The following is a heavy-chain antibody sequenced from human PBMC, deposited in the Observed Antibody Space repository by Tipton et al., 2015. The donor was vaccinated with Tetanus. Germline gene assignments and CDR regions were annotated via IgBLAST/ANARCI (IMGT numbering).Heavy chain of an antibody. V-gene: IGHV4-34*01. CDR1: GGSFSGYY. D-gene: IGHD3-10*01. CDR3: ARVRRVTFDY. J-gene: IGHJ4*02. Sequence: TLSLTCAVYGGSFSGYYWSWIRQPPGKGLEWIGEINHSGSTNYNPSLKSRVTISVDTSKNQFSLKLSSVTAADTAVYYCARVRRVTFDYWGQGTLVTVSS. CDR2: INHSGST.